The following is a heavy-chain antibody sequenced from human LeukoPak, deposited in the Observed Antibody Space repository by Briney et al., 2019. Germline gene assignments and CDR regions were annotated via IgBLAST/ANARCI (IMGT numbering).Heavy chain of an antibody. J-gene: IGHJ4*02. CDR1: GYTFTSYY. CDR3: ARDRGGVVVVAATPGGLGY. Sequence: ASVKVSCKASGYTFTSYYMHWVRQAPGQGLEWMGWISAYNGNTNYAQKLQGRVTMTTDTSTSTAYMELRSLRSDDTAVYYCARDRGGVVVVAATPGGLGYWGQGTLVTVSS. D-gene: IGHD2-15*01. V-gene: IGHV1-18*04. CDR2: ISAYNGNT.